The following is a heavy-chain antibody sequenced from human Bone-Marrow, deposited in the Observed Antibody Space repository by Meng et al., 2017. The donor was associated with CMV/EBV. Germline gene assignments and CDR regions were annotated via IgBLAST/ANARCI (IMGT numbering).Heavy chain of an antibody. V-gene: IGHV3-11*04. J-gene: IGHJ4*02. Sequence: GGSLRLSCAASGFTFSDYYMSWIRQAPGKGLEWVSYISSSGSTIYYADSVKGRFTISRDNAKNSLYLQMNSLRAEDTAVYYCGRSRELVRADYWGQGTLVTVSS. CDR1: GFTFSDYY. CDR2: ISSSGSTI. CDR3: GRSRELVRADY. D-gene: IGHD6-6*01.